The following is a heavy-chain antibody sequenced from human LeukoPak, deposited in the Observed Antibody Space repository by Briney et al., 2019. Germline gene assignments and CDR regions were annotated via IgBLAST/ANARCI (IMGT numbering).Heavy chain of an antibody. D-gene: IGHD3-3*01. CDR1: GGSFSGYY. CDR2: INHSGST. J-gene: IGHJ4*02. Sequence: PSETLSLTCAVYGGSFSGYYWSWIRQPPGKGLEWIGEINHSGSTNYNPSLKSRVTISVGTSKNQFSLKLSSVTAADTAVYYCARGRNDFWSGYYTGLSYWGQGTLVTVSS. V-gene: IGHV4-34*01. CDR3: ARGRNDFWSGYYTGLSY.